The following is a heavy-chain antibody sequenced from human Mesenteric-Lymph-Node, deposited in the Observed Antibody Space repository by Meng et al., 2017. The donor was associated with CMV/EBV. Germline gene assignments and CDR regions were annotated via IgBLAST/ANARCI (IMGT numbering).Heavy chain of an antibody. V-gene: IGHV3-74*01. J-gene: IGHJ4*02. D-gene: IGHD6-6*01. CDR2: ISSDGSST. Sequence: GGSLRLSCIASGLSFSDYRLNWVRQAPGKGLVWVSRISSDGSSTIYADSVKGRFTTSRDNAKNTVVLQMNSLRAEDTAVYYCVRMYSSSSGMDFWGQGTLVTVSS. CDR3: VRMYSSSSGMDF. CDR1: GLSFSDYR.